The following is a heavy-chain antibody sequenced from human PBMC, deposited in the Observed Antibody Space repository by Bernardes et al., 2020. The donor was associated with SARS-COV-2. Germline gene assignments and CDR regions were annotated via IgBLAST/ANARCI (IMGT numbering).Heavy chain of an antibody. D-gene: IGHD3-10*01. J-gene: IGHJ6*02. CDR2: IIPILGKA. CDR3: ANKLGLGRSYEYYPMDV. Sequence: SVKVSCKASGGTFSSYAIAWVRQAPGQGLEWIGGIIPILGKAKYPQNLQGRVTITADKSTSTVYMEMSSLRPEDTAVYYCANKLGLGRSYEYYPMDVWGQGTTVTVSS. CDR1: GGTFSSYA. V-gene: IGHV1-69*10.